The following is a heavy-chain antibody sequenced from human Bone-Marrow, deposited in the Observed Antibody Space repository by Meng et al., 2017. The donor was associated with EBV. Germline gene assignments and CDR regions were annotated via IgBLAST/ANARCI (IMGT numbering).Heavy chain of an antibody. CDR3: ARRSITMVRGVDDWFDT. V-gene: IGHV4-34*01. J-gene: IGHJ5*02. CDR2: INHSGST. CDR1: GGSFSGYY. Sequence: QVQLQQWGAGLLKPSETLSLTCAVYGGSFSGYYWSWIRQPPGKGLEWIGEINHSGSTNYNPSLKSRVTISVDKSKNQFSLKLSSVTAADTAVYYCARRSITMVRGVDDWFDTWGQGTLVTVSS. D-gene: IGHD3-10*01.